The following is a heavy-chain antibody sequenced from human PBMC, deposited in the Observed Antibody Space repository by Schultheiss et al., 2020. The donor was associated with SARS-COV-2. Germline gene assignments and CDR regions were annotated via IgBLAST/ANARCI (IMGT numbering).Heavy chain of an antibody. CDR1: GGSISSYY. CDR2: IYTSGST. Sequence: SQTLSLTCAVSGGSISSYYWSWIRQPAGKGLEWIGRIYTSGSTNYKPSLKSRVTMSVDTSKNQFSLKLSSVTAADTAVYYCARVAWTTTVVTPIDYWGQGTLVTVSS. J-gene: IGHJ4*02. D-gene: IGHD4-23*01. V-gene: IGHV4-4*07. CDR3: ARVAWTTTVVTPIDY.